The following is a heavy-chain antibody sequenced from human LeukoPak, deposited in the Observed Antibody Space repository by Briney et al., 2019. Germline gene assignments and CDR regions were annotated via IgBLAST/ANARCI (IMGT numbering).Heavy chain of an antibody. CDR2: IRREADGGTP. CDR1: GFTLPEST. CDR3: ARDSRESEMASVSAFDV. D-gene: IGHD5-24*01. J-gene: IGHJ3*01. Sequence: GGSLRLSCTTSGFTLPESTVTWFRQAPGKGPEGVGFIRREADGGTPEYDASLQGRFNISRDNYNSIAYLQMNSLKIEDTALYYCARDSRESEMASVSAFDVWGHGTMVTVSS. V-gene: IGHV3-49*03.